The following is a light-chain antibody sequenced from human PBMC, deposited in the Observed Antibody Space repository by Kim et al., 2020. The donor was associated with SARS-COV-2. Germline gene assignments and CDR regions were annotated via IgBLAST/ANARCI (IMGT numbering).Light chain of an antibody. CDR2: GAS. J-gene: IGKJ4*01. CDR1: QSVSSSY. V-gene: IGKV3-20*01. CDR3: QQYGSSPLT. Sequence: SPGDRATRSCRASQSVSSSYLAWYQQKPGQAPRLLSYGASSRATGIPDRFSGSGSGTDFTLTISRLEPEDFAVYYCQQYGSSPLTFGGGTKVDIK.